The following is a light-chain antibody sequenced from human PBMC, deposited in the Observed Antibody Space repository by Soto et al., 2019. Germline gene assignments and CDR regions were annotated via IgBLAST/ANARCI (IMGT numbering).Light chain of an antibody. J-gene: IGKJ3*01. V-gene: IGKV3-15*01. CDR3: HQYNNWPPFT. CDR1: QSVSRS. Sequence: EIVMTQSPATLSVSPGERVTLSCRASQSVSRSLAWYQQKPGQAPRLLIYGASTRATGIPARFSGSGSGTEFTLTISSLQSEDFAVYYCHQYNNWPPFTFGPGNKVDIK. CDR2: GAS.